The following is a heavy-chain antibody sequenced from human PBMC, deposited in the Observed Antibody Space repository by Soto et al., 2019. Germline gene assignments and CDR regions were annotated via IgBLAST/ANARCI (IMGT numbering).Heavy chain of an antibody. CDR3: ARGYSRSYGHAFDM. Sequence: ASVKVSCKASGGTFSSYAMSWVRQAPGQGLEWMGGIIPIFGTANYAQKFQGRVTITADESTSTAYMELSSLRSEDTAVYYCARGYSRSYGHAFDMWGAGTMLTF. V-gene: IGHV1-69*13. CDR2: IIPIFGTA. J-gene: IGHJ3*02. D-gene: IGHD1-26*01. CDR1: GGTFSSYA.